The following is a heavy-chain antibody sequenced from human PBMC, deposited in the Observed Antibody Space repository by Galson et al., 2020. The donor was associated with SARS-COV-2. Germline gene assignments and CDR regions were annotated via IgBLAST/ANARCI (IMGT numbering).Heavy chain of an antibody. V-gene: IGHV3-30*03. Sequence: GESLKIPCAASGFIFNNYGMHWVRQAPGKGLEWVAVISDDGSNKYYADSVKGRFTISRDNSKHTVSLRMNSLRAEETAVYYCAAGCYNIRWGQGTLVTVSS. CDR1: GFIFNNYG. D-gene: IGHD1-26*01. CDR3: AAGCYNIR. J-gene: IGHJ4*02. CDR2: ISDDGSNK.